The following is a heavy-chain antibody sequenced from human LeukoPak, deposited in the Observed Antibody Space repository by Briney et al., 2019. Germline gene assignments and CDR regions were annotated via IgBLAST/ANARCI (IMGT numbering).Heavy chain of an antibody. CDR2: ISGSGGST. D-gene: IGHD6-19*01. CDR3: AKLPGYSSGWFVG. V-gene: IGHV3-23*01. CDR1: GFTFSSYG. Sequence: GGSLSLSCAASGFTFSSYGMSWVRQAPGKGLEWVSAISGSGGSTYYADSVKGRFTISRDNSKNTLYMQMNSLRAEDTAVYYCAKLPGYSSGWFVGWGQGTLVTVSS. J-gene: IGHJ4*02.